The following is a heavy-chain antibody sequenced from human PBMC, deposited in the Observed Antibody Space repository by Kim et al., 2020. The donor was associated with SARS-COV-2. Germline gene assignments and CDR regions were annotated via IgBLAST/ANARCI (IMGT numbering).Heavy chain of an antibody. CDR3: ARDRAGGIAVAGGWFDP. J-gene: IGHJ5*02. V-gene: IGHV1-3*01. D-gene: IGHD6-19*01. Sequence: FQGRVTITRDTSASTAYMEQSSLRSEDTAVYYCARDRAGGIAVAGGWFDPWGQGTLVTVSS.